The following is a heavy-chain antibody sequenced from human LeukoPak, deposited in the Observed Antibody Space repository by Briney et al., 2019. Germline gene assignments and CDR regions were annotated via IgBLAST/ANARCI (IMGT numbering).Heavy chain of an antibody. CDR3: ARDLPLSGTFDI. Sequence: SETLSLTCTVSGGSISSGYYYWSWFRQHPGKGLEWIGYIHSSGSTYFNPSLKSRVTISLDTSKNQLSLKLTSVAAADTAVYYCARDLPLSGTFDIWGQGTMVTVSS. J-gene: IGHJ3*02. CDR2: IHSSGST. D-gene: IGHD5-12*01. V-gene: IGHV4-31*03. CDR1: GGSISSGYYY.